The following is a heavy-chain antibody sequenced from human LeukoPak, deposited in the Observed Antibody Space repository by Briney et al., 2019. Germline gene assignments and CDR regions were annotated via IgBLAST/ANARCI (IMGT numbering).Heavy chain of an antibody. J-gene: IGHJ1*01. CDR1: GGSISTTNYY. V-gene: IGHV4-39*07. Sequence: PSETLSLTCTVSGGSISTTNYYWGWIRQSPGKGLEWFGCVYYSGSTYYNPSLKSRVTISVDTSQNQFSLQLTSVTAADTAVYYCASAPPTVTTLHFQHWGQGTLVTASS. CDR2: VYYSGST. CDR3: ASAPPTVTTLHFQH. D-gene: IGHD4-17*01.